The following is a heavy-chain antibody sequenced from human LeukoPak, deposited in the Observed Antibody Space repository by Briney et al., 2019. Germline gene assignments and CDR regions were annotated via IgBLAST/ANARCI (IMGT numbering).Heavy chain of an antibody. D-gene: IGHD6-19*01. V-gene: IGHV3-7*03. J-gene: IGHJ4*02. CDR3: ARSSGWASDY. CDR1: GFTFSNYW. CDR2: IKQDGSEN. Sequence: GGSLRLSCAASGFTFSNYWMHWVRQAPGKGLEWVANIKQDGSENYYVDSVKGRFTISRDNAKNSLYLQMSSLRAEDTAVYYCARSSGWASDYWGQGILVTVSP.